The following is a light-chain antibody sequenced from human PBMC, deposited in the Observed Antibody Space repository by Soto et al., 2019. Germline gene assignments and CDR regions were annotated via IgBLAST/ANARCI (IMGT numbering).Light chain of an antibody. J-gene: IGKJ1*01. CDR2: GAS. Sequence: IVFTQSPATLSLSPGGRATLSCRASQSVSSYLVWYQQKPGQAPRLLIYGASTRATGIPERFSGSGSGTEFTLTISSLQSEDFAVYYCQQYTNWPKTFGQGTKGDIK. CDR1: QSVSSY. CDR3: QQYTNWPKT. V-gene: IGKV3D-15*01.